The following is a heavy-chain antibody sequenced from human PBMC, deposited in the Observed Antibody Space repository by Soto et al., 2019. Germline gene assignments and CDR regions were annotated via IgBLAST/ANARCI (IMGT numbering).Heavy chain of an antibody. V-gene: IGHV4-4*07. J-gene: IGHJ5*02. CDR1: GGSISSYY. CDR2: ICTSGST. Sequence: KSSETLSLTCTVSGGSISSYYWSWIRQPAGKGLEWIGRICTSGSTNYNPSLKSRVTMSVDTSKNQFSLKLSSVTAADTAVYYCARDHPTYYYDSSGYFNWFDPWGQGTLVTVSS. D-gene: IGHD3-22*01. CDR3: ARDHPTYYYDSSGYFNWFDP.